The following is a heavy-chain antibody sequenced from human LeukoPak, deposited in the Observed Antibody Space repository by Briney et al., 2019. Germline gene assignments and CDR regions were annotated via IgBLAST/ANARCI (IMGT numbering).Heavy chain of an antibody. V-gene: IGHV3-21*01. J-gene: IGHJ4*02. Sequence: GGSLRLSCAASGFTFSSYSMTWVRQAPGKGLEWISSMSSGSRYIYYADSVRGRFTISRDNAKNSPSLLMNSLRAEDTAVYYCARDRPTGASRLFVVQWGQGTLVTVSS. CDR2: MSSGSRYI. CDR1: GFTFSSYS. D-gene: IGHD3-3*01. CDR3: ARDRPTGASRLFVVQ.